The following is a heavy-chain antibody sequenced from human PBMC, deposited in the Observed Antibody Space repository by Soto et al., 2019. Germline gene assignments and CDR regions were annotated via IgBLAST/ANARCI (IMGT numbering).Heavy chain of an antibody. Sequence: AETLSLTCTVSGGSVSSGSYCWTWIRQSPGKGLEWMGYILPSGSTDYNPSLKSRVTISVDASKNEFSLKLRSVTAADTAVYYCARQWIAPAQYYSDYWGQGMLVTVSS. CDR2: ILPSGST. V-gene: IGHV4-61*01. CDR1: GGSVSSGSYC. CDR3: ARQWIAPAQYYSDY. D-gene: IGHD5-12*01. J-gene: IGHJ4*02.